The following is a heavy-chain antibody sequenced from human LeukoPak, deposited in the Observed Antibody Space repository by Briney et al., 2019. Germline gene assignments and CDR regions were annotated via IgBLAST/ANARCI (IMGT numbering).Heavy chain of an antibody. J-gene: IGHJ2*01. CDR1: GFTFSSYS. Sequence: PGGSLRLSCAASGFTFSSYSMNWVRQAPGKGLEWVSYISSSSSTIYYADSVKGRFTISRDNAKDSLYLQMNSLRAEDTAVYYCARTVTTYWYFDLWGRGTLVTVSS. D-gene: IGHD4-17*01. CDR3: ARTVTTYWYFDL. CDR2: ISSSSSTI. V-gene: IGHV3-48*01.